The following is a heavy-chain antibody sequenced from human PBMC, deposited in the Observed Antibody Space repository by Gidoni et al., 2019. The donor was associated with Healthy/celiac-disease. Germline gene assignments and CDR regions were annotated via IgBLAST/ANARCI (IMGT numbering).Heavy chain of an antibody. CDR2: IIPIFGTA. CDR1: GGTFSSYA. Sequence: QVQLVQSGAEVKKPGSSVKVSCKASGGTFSSYAISWVRQAPGQGLECMGGIIPIFGTANYAQKFQGRVTITADESTSTAYMELSSLRSEDTAVYYCARGTFWSGYSFFDYWGQGTLVTVSS. J-gene: IGHJ4*02. V-gene: IGHV1-69*01. CDR3: ARGTFWSGYSFFDY. D-gene: IGHD3-3*01.